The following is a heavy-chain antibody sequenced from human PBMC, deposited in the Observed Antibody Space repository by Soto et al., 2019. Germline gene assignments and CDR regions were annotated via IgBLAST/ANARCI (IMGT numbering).Heavy chain of an antibody. CDR1: SGSISSGDYY. CDR2: IYYSGST. Sequence: QVQLQESGPGLVKPSQTLSLTCTVSSGSISSGDYYWSWIRQPPGKGLEWIGYIYYSGSTYYNPSLKSRVTISVDTSKNQFSLKLSSVTAADTAVYYCARGIRYYDFWSGYYLGNWFDPWGQGTLVTVSS. V-gene: IGHV4-30-4*01. D-gene: IGHD3-3*01. J-gene: IGHJ5*02. CDR3: ARGIRYYDFWSGYYLGNWFDP.